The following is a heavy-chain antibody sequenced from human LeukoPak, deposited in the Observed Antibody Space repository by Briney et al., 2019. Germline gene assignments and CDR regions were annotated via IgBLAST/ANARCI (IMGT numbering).Heavy chain of an antibody. CDR3: AELGITMNGGV. J-gene: IGHJ6*04. Sequence: GGSLRLSCSASGFTFSSYEMNWVRQDPGQGLEWVSYISSSGSSIYYADSVKGRFTISRDNAKSSLYLQMNSLRAEDTAVYYCAELGITMNGGVWGKGTTVTISS. CDR2: ISSSGSSI. CDR1: GFTFSSYE. D-gene: IGHD3-10*02. V-gene: IGHV3-48*03.